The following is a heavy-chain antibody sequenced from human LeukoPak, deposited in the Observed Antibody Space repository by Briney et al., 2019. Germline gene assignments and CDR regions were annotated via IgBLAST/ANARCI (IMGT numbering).Heavy chain of an antibody. Sequence: ASVKVSCKASGGTFSSYAISWVRQAPGQGLEWMGWINPNSGGTNYAQKFQGRVTMTRDTSISTAYMELSRLRSDDTAVYYCARDYDITGALGLDPWGQGTLVTVSS. CDR2: INPNSGGT. V-gene: IGHV1-2*02. D-gene: IGHD1-20*01. CDR3: ARDYDITGALGLDP. CDR1: GGTFSSYA. J-gene: IGHJ5*02.